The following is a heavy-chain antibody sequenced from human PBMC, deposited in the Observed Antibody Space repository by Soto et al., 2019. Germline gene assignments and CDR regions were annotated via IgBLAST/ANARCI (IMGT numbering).Heavy chain of an antibody. CDR2: ISYDGSNK. CDR1: GFTFSSYG. J-gene: IGHJ4*02. CDR3: AKEGEYYYDSSGQFDY. Sequence: HPGGSLRLSCAASGFTFSSYGMHWVRQAPGKGLEWVAVISYDGSNKYYADSVKGRFTISRDNSKNTLYLQMNSLRAEDTAVYYCAKEGEYYYDSSGQFDYWGQGTLVTVSS. V-gene: IGHV3-30*18. D-gene: IGHD3-22*01.